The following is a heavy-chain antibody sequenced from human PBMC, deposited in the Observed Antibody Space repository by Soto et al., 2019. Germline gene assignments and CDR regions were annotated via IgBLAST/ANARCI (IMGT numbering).Heavy chain of an antibody. CDR3: ARDLSVVAATPTYYYYGMDV. CDR2: ISYDGSNK. Sequence: GSLRLSCAASGFTFSSYAMHWVRQAPGKGLEWVAVISYDGSNKYYADSVKGRFTISRDNSKNTLYLQMNSLRAEDTAVYYCARDLSVVAATPTYYYYGMDVWGQGTTVTVSS. CDR1: GFTFSSYA. J-gene: IGHJ6*02. D-gene: IGHD2-15*01. V-gene: IGHV3-30-3*01.